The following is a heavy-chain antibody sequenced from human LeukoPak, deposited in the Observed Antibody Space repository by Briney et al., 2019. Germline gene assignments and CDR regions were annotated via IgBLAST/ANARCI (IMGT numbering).Heavy chain of an antibody. CDR1: GYTSTSYG. V-gene: IGHV1-18*01. Sequence: GASVKVSCKASGYTSTSYGISWVRQAPGQGLEWMGWISAYNGNTNYAQKLQGRVTMTTDTSTSTAYMELRSLRSDDTAVYYCARLSYGSGSYVWFDPWGQGTLVTVSS. CDR3: ARLSYGSGSYVWFDP. CDR2: ISAYNGNT. J-gene: IGHJ5*02. D-gene: IGHD3-10*01.